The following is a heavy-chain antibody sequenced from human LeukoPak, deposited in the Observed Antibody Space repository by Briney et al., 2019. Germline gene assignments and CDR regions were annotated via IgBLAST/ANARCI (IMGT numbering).Heavy chain of an antibody. Sequence: ASVKVSCKASGGTFSSYAISWVRQAPGQGLEWMGGIIPTFGTANYAQKFQGRVTITADKSTSTAYMELSSLRSEDTAVYYCARVPQSDYDSSGYYYFDYWGQGTLVTVSS. CDR1: GGTFSSYA. D-gene: IGHD3-22*01. V-gene: IGHV1-69*06. CDR2: IIPTFGTA. CDR3: ARVPQSDYDSSGYYYFDY. J-gene: IGHJ4*02.